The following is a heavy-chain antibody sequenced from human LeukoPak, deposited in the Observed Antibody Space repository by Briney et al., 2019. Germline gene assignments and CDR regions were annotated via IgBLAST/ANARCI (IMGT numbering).Heavy chain of an antibody. D-gene: IGHD2-2*01. CDR2: IYYSGST. Sequence: PSETLSLTCTVSGGSISSSSYYWGWIRQPPGKGLEWNGSIYYSGSTYYNPSLKSRVTISVDTSKNQFSLKLSSVTAADTAVYYCARYGLLGLSEINAFDIWGQGTMVTVSS. CDR1: GGSISSSSYY. V-gene: IGHV4-39*07. CDR3: ARYGLLGLSEINAFDI. J-gene: IGHJ3*02.